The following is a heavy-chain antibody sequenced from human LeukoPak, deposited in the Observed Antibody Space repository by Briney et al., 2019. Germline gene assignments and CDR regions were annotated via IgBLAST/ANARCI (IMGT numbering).Heavy chain of an antibody. J-gene: IGHJ4*02. V-gene: IGHV3-23*01. CDR3: AKWTWAYYFDY. D-gene: IGHD3/OR15-3a*01. CDR2: ISGSGGST. Sequence: PGGSLRLFCAASGFTFRNYGMSWVRQAPGKGLEWVSAISGSGGSTYYADSVKGRFTISRDNSKSTLYLQMNSLRAEGTAVYYCAKWTWAYYFDYWGQGTLVTVSS. CDR1: GFTFRNYG.